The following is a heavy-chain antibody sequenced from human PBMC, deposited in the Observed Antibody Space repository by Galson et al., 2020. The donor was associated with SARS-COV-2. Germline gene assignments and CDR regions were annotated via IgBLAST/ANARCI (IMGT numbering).Heavy chain of an antibody. J-gene: IGHJ6*02. CDR2: INPNSGGT. CDR3: ARDLVGAPFASGV. Sequence: ASVKVSCKASGYTFTGYYMHWVRQAPGQGLEWMGWINPNSGGTNYAQKFQGRVTMTRDTSISTAYMELSRLRSDDTAVYYCARDLVGAPFASGVWGQGTTVTVSS. V-gene: IGHV1-2*02. CDR1: GYTFTGYY. D-gene: IGHD1-26*01.